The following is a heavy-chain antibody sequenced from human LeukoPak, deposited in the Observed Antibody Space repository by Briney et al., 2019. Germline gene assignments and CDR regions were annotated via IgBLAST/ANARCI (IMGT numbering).Heavy chain of an antibody. CDR3: AREEAELWFSY. CDR1: GFTFSSYG. D-gene: IGHD5-18*01. J-gene: IGHJ4*02. Sequence: GGSLRLSCAASGFTFSSYGMHWVRQAPGKGLEWVAVIWYDGSNKYYADSVKGRFTISRDNSKNTLYLQMNSLRAEDTAVYYCAREEAELWFSYWGQGTLVTVSS. V-gene: IGHV3-33*01. CDR2: IWYDGSNK.